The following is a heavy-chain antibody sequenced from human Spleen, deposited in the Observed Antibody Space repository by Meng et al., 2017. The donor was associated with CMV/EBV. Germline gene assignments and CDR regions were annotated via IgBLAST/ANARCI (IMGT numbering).Heavy chain of an antibody. CDR3: ERDIMSDPGAFDI. J-gene: IGHJ3*02. CDR1: GFTFSSYA. D-gene: IGHD5/OR15-5a*01. Sequence: GESLKISCAASGFTFSSYAMHWVRQAPEKGLEWVSYMSSSSSTIYYADSMKGRFNISRANAKNSLCLQMNSLRAEDTAVYYCERDIMSDPGAFDIWGQGTMVTVSS. V-gene: IGHV3-48*04. CDR2: MSSSSSTI.